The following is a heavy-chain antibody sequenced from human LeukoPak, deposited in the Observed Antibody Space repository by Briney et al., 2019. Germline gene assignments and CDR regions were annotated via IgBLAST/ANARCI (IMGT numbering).Heavy chain of an antibody. CDR3: ARGGAVAGRLSWFDP. CDR2: TYYRSKCYN. J-gene: IGHJ5*02. D-gene: IGHD6-19*01. V-gene: IGHV6-1*01. CDR1: GVSVSSNSAA. Sequence: SRTLSLTSAISGVSVSSNSAAWNWIKHPPSWDLEWLGSTYYRSKCYNDYAVSVKSRITINPDTSKNQFSLQLNSVTPEDTAVDYCARGGAVAGRLSWFDPWGEGTLVAVSS.